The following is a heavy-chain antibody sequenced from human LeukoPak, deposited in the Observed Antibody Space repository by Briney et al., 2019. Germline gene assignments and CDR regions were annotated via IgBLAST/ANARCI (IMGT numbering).Heavy chain of an antibody. CDR2: ITGDGGST. D-gene: IGHD6-13*01. Sequence: GGSLRLSCAASGFTFDDYAMFWVRQAPGKGLEWVSLITGDGGSTYYADSVKGRFTISRDNSKNSLYLQMNSLRTEDTALYFCARHMGGSGWYLAAFWGQGAQVTVSS. CDR3: ARHMGGSGWYLAAF. CDR1: GFTFDDYA. J-gene: IGHJ4*02. V-gene: IGHV3-43*02.